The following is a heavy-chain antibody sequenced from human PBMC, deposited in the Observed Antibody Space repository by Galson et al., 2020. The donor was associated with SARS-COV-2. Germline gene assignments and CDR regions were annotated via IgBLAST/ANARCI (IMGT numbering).Heavy chain of an antibody. CDR3: ARDTIAWGPGDY. Sequence: ASVKVSCKASGYTFTSHGISWVRQAPGQGLEWMGWINTYTGNTNYAQKFQDRVTMTTDASSTTAYIELRSLRSDDTAVYYCARDTIAWGPGDYWGHGTLVTVSS. D-gene: IGHD7-27*01. CDR1: GYTFTSHG. J-gene: IGHJ4*01. V-gene: IGHV1-18*04. CDR2: INTYTGNT.